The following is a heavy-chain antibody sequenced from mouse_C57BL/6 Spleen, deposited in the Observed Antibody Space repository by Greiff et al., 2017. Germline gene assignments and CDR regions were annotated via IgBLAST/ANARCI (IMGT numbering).Heavy chain of an antibody. D-gene: IGHD1-1*01. V-gene: IGHV1-69*01. CDR1: GYTFTSYW. J-gene: IGHJ4*01. CDR2: IDPSDSYT. Sequence: QVQLQQPGAELVMPGASVKLSCKASGYTFTSYWMHWVKQRPGPGLEWIGEIDPSDSYTNYNQKFKGKSTLTVDKSSSTAYMQLSSLTSEDSAVYYCARDYGSSSRAMDYWGQGTSVTVSS. CDR3: ARDYGSSSRAMDY.